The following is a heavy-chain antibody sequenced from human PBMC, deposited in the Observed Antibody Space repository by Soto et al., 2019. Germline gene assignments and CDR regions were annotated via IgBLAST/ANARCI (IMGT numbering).Heavy chain of an antibody. V-gene: IGHV3-30-3*01. Sequence: GGSLRLSCAASGFTFSSYAMHWVRQAPGKGLEWVAVISYDGSNKYYADSVKGRFTISRDNSKNTLYLQMNSLRAEDTAVYYCARVDGYSGYGYFDYWGQGTLVTVSS. CDR2: ISYDGSNK. J-gene: IGHJ4*02. D-gene: IGHD5-12*01. CDR3: ARVDGYSGYGYFDY. CDR1: GFTFSSYA.